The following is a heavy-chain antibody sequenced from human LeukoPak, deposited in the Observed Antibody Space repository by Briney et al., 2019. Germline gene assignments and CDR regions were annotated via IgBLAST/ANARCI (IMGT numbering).Heavy chain of an antibody. CDR3: AKDISLTGSYSLFDY. CDR1: GFTFDDYA. Sequence: GGSLRLSCAASGFTFDDYAMHWVRQAPGKGLEWVSGISWNSGSIGYADSVKGRFTISRDNAKNSLYLQMNSLRAEDTALYYCAKDISLTGSYSLFDYWSQGTLVTVSS. D-gene: IGHD3-9*01. J-gene: IGHJ4*02. CDR2: ISWNSGSI. V-gene: IGHV3-9*01.